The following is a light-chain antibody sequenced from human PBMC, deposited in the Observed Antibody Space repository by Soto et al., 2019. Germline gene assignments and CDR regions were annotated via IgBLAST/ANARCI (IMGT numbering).Light chain of an antibody. CDR1: QSISSN. J-gene: IGKJ4*01. V-gene: IGKV3-15*01. CDR2: GAS. CDR3: QQYNNWVT. Sequence: EIVMTQSQATLSVSPGERATLSCRASQSISSNLVWYQQKPGQAPRLLIYGASTRATGIPARFSGSGSGTEFTLTINSLQSEDFADYYCQQYNNWVTFGGGTKVEI.